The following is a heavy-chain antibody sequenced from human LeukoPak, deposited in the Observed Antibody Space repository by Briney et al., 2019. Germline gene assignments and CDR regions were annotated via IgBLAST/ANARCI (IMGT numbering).Heavy chain of an antibody. V-gene: IGHV4-39*07. D-gene: IGHD2-2*01. CDR2: IYYSGST. CDR1: GGSISSSSYY. Sequence: SETLSLTCTVSGGSISSSSYYWGWIRQPPGKGLEWIGSIYYSGSTYYNPSLKSRVTISVDTSKNQFSLKPSSVTAADTAVYYCAREGRYCSSTSCYSRQVDYWGQGTLVTVSS. J-gene: IGHJ4*02. CDR3: AREGRYCSSTSCYSRQVDY.